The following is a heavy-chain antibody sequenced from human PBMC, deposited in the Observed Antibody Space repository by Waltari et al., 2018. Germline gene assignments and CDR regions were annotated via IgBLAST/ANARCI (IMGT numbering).Heavy chain of an antibody. CDR2: IRGYNGKT. CDR1: GYTFTSYG. D-gene: IGHD1-26*01. CDR3: ARVIGPYSGSYPDY. J-gene: IGHJ4*02. Sequence: QVQLVQSGPEVKKPGASVKVSCKASGYTFTSYGISWVRQAPGQGLGWMGWIRGYNGKTKSAQMLQGRVTMTTDTATSTAYMELSSLRSEDTAVYYCARVIGPYSGSYPDYWGQGTLVTVSS. V-gene: IGHV1-18*01.